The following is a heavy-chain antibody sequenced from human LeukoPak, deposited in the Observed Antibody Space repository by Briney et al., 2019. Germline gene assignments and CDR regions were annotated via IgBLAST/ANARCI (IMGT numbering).Heavy chain of an antibody. V-gene: IGHV4-34*01. CDR2: INHSGST. J-gene: IGHJ4*02. D-gene: IGHD6-19*01. CDR1: GFTFSSYA. CDR3: ARGGSRYSSGWYAPFDY. Sequence: GSLRLSCAASGFTFSSYAMSWVRQPPGKGLEWIGEINHSGSTNYNPSLKSRVTISVDTSKNQFSLKLSSVTAADTAVYYCARGGSRYSSGWYAPFDYWGQGTLVTVSS.